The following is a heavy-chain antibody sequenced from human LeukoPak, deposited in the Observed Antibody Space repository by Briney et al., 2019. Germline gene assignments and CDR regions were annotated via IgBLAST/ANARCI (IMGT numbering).Heavy chain of an antibody. CDR1: GGSISSSSYY. CDR3: ARPRFTAMVIAAFDI. CDR2: IYYSGST. V-gene: IGHV4-39*01. D-gene: IGHD5-18*01. J-gene: IGHJ3*02. Sequence: SETLSLTCTVSGGSISSSSYYWGWIRQPPGKGLEWIGSIYYSGSTYYNPSLKSRVTISVDTSKNQFSLKLSSVTAADTAVYYCARPRFTAMVIAAFDIWGQGTMVTVSS.